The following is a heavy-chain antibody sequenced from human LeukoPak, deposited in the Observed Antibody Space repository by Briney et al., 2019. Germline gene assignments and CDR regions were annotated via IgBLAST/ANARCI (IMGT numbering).Heavy chain of an antibody. CDR1: GFTFSSYG. V-gene: IGHV3-33*06. D-gene: IGHD3-22*01. CDR3: AKAGRPGGAYYYDSSGYFHY. Sequence: GGSLRLSCAASGFTFSSYGMHWVRQAPGKGLEWVAVIWYDGSNKYYADSVKGRFTISRDNSKNTLYLQMNSLRAEDTAVYYCAKAGRPGGAYYYDSSGYFHYWGQGTLVTVSS. J-gene: IGHJ4*02. CDR2: IWYDGSNK.